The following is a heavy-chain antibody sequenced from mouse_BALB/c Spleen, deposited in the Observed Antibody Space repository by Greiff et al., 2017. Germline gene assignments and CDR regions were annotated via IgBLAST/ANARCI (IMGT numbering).Heavy chain of an antibody. CDR1: GYSITSDYA. J-gene: IGHJ4*01. D-gene: IGHD2-4*01. V-gene: IGHV3-2*02. CDR2: ISYSGST. Sequence: DVQLQESGPGLVKPSQSLSLTCTVTGYSITSDYAWNWIRQFPGNKLEWMGYISYSGSTSYNPSLKSRISITRDTSKNQFFLQLNSVTTEDTATYYCARRMITLYAMDYWGQGTSVTVSS. CDR3: ARRMITLYAMDY.